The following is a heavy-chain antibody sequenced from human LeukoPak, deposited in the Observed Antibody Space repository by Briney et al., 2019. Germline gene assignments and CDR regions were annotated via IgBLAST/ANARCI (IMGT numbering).Heavy chain of an antibody. D-gene: IGHD3-3*01. J-gene: IGHJ5*02. CDR1: GFTFRNYA. V-gene: IGHV3-23*01. CDR3: AKGGAYYDFIFDP. Sequence: GGSLRLSCAASGFTFRNYAMSWVRQAPGKGLDWVSSINGNGRATYYADSVRGRFTISRDNSKNTLYLQMNSLRAEDTAVFYCAKGGAYYDFIFDPWGQGTLVTVSS. CDR2: INGNGRAT.